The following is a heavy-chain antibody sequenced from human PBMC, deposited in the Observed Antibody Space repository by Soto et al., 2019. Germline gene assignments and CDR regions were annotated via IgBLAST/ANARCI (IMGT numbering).Heavy chain of an antibody. CDR2: IYPGDSDT. CDR3: ARPSHNSSRYYGMDV. D-gene: IGHD6-6*01. CDR1: GYSFTSYW. Sequence: DSLKISCKRSGYSFTSYWIGSVRQMPGKGLEWMGIIYPGDSDTRYSPSFEGQVTISADKSITTAYLQWSSLKASDTAMYYCARPSHNSSRYYGMDVWGQGTTVTVSS. V-gene: IGHV5-51*01. J-gene: IGHJ6*02.